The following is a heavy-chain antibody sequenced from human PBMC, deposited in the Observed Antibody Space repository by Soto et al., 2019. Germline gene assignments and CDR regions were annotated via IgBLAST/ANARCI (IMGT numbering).Heavy chain of an antibody. D-gene: IGHD2-15*01. CDR2: ISSGSDYI. CDR1: GFTFNTYA. J-gene: IGHJ6*02. CDR3: ASEYCSGGRCYSRIFDF. Sequence: PGGSLRLSCAAFGFTFNTYAMHWVRQSPGKGLEWVAFISSGSDYIYYADSVKGRFTISRDNAKSSLYLQLNSLTDDDTALYYCASEYCSGGRCYSRIFDFCGQWSSVTVPS. V-gene: IGHV3-21*04.